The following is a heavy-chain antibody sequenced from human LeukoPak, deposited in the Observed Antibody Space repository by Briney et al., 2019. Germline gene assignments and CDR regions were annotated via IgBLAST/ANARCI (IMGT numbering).Heavy chain of an antibody. J-gene: IGHJ4*02. CDR1: GFTFSSYS. V-gene: IGHV3-21*01. D-gene: IGHD5-18*01. CDR2: ISSSSSYI. Sequence: PGGSLRLSCAASGFTFSSYSMNWVRQAPGKGLEWVSSISSSSSYIYYADSVEGRFTISRDNAKNSLYLQMNSLRAEDTAVYYCARDTKSYGYQDWGQGTLVTVSS. CDR3: ARDTKSYGYQD.